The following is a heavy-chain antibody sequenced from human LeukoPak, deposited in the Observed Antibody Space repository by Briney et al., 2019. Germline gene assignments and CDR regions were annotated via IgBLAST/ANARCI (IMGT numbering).Heavy chain of an antibody. V-gene: IGHV3-7*01. CDR2: IKQDGSEK. CDR3: ARDIGGFGGEVRY. CDR1: GFTFSTYW. J-gene: IGHJ4*02. D-gene: IGHD3-10*01. Sequence: PGGSLRLSCAASGFTFSTYWMSWVRQAPGKGLEWVANIKQDGSEKYYVDSVKGRFTISRDNAKNSLYLQMNSLRAEDTAVYYCARDIGGFGGEVRYWGQGTLVTVSS.